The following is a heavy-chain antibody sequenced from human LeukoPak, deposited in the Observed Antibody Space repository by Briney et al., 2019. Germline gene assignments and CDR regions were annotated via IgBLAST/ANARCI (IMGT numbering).Heavy chain of an antibody. J-gene: IGHJ4*02. D-gene: IGHD4-17*01. CDR2: IRSHNSDT. V-gene: IGHV3-30*02. CDR3: VNGESFYGDYGFDY. Sequence: GGSLRLSCAASGFTFSSYGMHWVRQAPGKGLEWLASIRSHNSDTYYADSLKGRFTISRDNSKNTLYLQMDNLSVGDTAVFYCVNGESFYGDYGFDYWGQGTLVTVSS. CDR1: GFTFSSYG.